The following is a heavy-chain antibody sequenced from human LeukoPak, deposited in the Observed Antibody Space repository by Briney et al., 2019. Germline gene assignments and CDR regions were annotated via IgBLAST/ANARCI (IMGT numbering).Heavy chain of an antibody. CDR1: GYTFTSYD. D-gene: IGHD3-22*01. CDR3: ARELYYYDSSGVDAFDI. CDR2: MNPNSGNT. Sequence: ASVKVSCKASGYTFTSYDINWVRQATGQGLEWMGWMNPNSGNTGYAQKFQGRVTITRNNSISTAYMELSSLRSEDTAVYYCARELYYYDSSGVDAFDIWGQGTMVTVSS. V-gene: IGHV1-8*03. J-gene: IGHJ3*02.